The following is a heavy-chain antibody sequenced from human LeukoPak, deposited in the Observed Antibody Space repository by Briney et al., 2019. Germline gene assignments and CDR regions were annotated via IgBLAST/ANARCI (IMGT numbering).Heavy chain of an antibody. CDR2: IYPGDSGT. CDR1: GYSFTSYW. V-gene: IGHV5-51*01. J-gene: IGHJ3*02. Sequence: GESLKISCKGSGYSFTSYWIGWVRQMPGKGLEWMAIIYPGDSGTRYSPSFQGQVTISADKSISTAYLQWSSLKASDTAIYYCARRRYCNSTSCYEGAFDIWGQGTMITVSS. D-gene: IGHD2-2*01. CDR3: ARRRYCNSTSCYEGAFDI.